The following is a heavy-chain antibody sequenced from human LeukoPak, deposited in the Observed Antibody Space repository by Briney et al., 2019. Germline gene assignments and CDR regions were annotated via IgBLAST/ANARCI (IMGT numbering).Heavy chain of an antibody. J-gene: IGHJ4*02. CDR2: IYYSGST. V-gene: IGHV4-59*01. Sequence: SETLSLTCTVSGGSISSYYWSWIRQPPGKGLEWIGYIYYSGSTNYNPSLKSRVTISVDTSKNQFSLKLSSVTAADTAVYYCAREGGDSSGSASPFDYWGQGTLVTVSS. CDR1: GGSISSYY. CDR3: AREGGDSSGSASPFDY. D-gene: IGHD6-19*01.